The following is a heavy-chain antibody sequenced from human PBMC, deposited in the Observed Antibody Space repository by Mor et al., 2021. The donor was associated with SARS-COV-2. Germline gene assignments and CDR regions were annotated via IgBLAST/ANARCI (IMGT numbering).Heavy chain of an antibody. J-gene: IGHJ3*02. Sequence: IGYIYHSGSTYYNPSLKSRASISVDPSKKQFSLKLTSVTAADTAVYYCARDKGSSGYYDAFDIW. V-gene: IGHV4-31*02. CDR2: IYHSGST. D-gene: IGHD3-22*01. CDR3: ARDKGSSGYYDAFDI.